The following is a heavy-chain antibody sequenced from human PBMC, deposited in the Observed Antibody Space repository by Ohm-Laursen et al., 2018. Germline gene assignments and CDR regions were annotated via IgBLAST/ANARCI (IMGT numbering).Heavy chain of an antibody. J-gene: IGHJ5*02. CDR2: ISADVRST. Sequence: SLRLSCAASGITFSNNAMSWVRQAPGKGPEWVSSISADVRSTYYADSVKGRFTISRDNSKNTLDLQMRSLRVEDTAMYYCARGWGWFGPWGQGTLVTVSS. CDR3: ARGWGWFGP. CDR1: GITFSNNA. D-gene: IGHD3-16*01. V-gene: IGHV3-23*01.